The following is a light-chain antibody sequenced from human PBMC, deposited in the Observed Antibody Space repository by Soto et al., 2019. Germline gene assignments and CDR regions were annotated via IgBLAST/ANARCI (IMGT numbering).Light chain of an antibody. CDR1: SSDVGSYNL. V-gene: IGLV2-23*01. CDR2: EGN. CDR3: CAYAGSGTWL. Sequence: QSVLTQPASVSGSPGQSITISCTGTSSDVGSYNLVSWYQQHPGKAPKLMIYEGNKRPSGVSNRFSASKSGNTASLTISGLQAEDEADYYCCAYAGSGTWLFGGGTKLTVL. J-gene: IGLJ2*01.